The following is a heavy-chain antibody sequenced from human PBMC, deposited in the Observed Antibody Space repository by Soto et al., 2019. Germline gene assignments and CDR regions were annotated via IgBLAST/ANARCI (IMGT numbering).Heavy chain of an antibody. CDR1: GFTVSDYY. CDR2: ISIGTSYI. J-gene: IGHJ6*02. D-gene: IGHD3-10*01. V-gene: IGHV3-11*05. CDR3: ARDGSGSYYYGMDV. Sequence: HVQLVEAGGGLVKPGGSLRLSCVASGFTVSDYYMSWIRQAPGKGLEWISYISIGTSYINYADSVNGRFTISRDDAKKSLDLQMNRLTVEDTAVYYCARDGSGSYYYGMDVWGQGTTVTVSS.